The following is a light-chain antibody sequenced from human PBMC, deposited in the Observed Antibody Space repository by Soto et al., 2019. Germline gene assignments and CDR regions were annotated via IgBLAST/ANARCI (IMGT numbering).Light chain of an antibody. J-gene: IGKJ1*01. V-gene: IGKV3-15*01. Sequence: EIVMTQSPAPLSVSPGERATLSCRASQSVSSNLAWYQQKPGQAPRLLNYGASTRATGIPGRFSGSRSGTEFTLTISSLQSEDFAVYYCQQYNNLPETFGQGTEVETK. CDR3: QQYNNLPET. CDR2: GAS. CDR1: QSVSSN.